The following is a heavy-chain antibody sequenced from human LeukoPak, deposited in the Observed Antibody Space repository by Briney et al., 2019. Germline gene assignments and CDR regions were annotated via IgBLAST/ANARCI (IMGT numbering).Heavy chain of an antibody. CDR1: DGSISSGSYY. D-gene: IGHD2-2*01. J-gene: IGHJ6*03. CDR3: ARGRASWYYYMDV. V-gene: IGHV4-61*02. Sequence: SETLSLTCTVSDGSISSGSYYWSWIRQPAGKGLEWIGRIYTSGSTNYNPSLKSRVTISVDTSKNQFSLKLSSVTAADTAVYYCARGRASWYYYMDVWGKGTTVTISS. CDR2: IYTSGST.